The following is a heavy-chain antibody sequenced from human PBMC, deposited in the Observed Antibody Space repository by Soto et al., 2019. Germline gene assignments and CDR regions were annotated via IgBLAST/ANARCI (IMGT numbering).Heavy chain of an antibody. CDR3: ARQGFGALPGLVDV. CDR1: GGSISSYY. D-gene: IGHD3-10*01. J-gene: IGHJ6*02. CDR2: VHHSWGS. V-gene: IGHV4-59*08. Sequence: QVQLQESGPGLVKPSETLSLSCTVSGGSISSYYWSWIRQPPGKGMEWIGYVHHSWGSTYNPSLQXXLXXSLDTSKSQFSLKLPSVTATATAVYYCARQGFGALPGLVDVWGQGTTVTVSS.